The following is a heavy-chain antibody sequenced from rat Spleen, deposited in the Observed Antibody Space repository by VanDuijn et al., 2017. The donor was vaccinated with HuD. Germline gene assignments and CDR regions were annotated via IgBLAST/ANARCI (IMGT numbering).Heavy chain of an antibody. D-gene: IGHD1-11*01. Sequence: QPSQTLSLTCTVSGFSLTDYNVHWVRQPTGKGLEWMGIIWTGGSTDYNSALKSRLSISRDTSKSQVFLKMNSLQTEDIATYYCARDQYGGSFDYWGQGVMVTVSS. V-gene: IGHV2-30*01. CDR2: IWTGGST. CDR3: ARDQYGGSFDY. CDR1: GFSLTDYN. J-gene: IGHJ2*01.